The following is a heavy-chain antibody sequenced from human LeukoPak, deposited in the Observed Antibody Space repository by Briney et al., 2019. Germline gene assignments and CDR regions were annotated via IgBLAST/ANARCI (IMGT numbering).Heavy chain of an antibody. CDR1: GFTFSSYS. V-gene: IGHV3-48*01. D-gene: IGHD3-10*01. CDR3: ARDPTRAYYYGTGSYRQFYY. J-gene: IGHJ4*02. CDR2: ISSSSSTI. Sequence: GGSLRLSCAASGFTFSSYSMNWVRQAPGKGLEWVSSISSSSSTIYYADSVKGRFTISRDNAKNSLYLQMNSLRAEDTAVYYCARDPTRAYYYGTGSYRQFYYWGQGTLVTVSS.